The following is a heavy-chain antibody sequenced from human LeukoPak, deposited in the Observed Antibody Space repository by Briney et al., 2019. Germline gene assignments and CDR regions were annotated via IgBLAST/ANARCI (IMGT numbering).Heavy chain of an antibody. J-gene: IGHJ6*02. CDR2: IYIDGSST. CDR1: GFTFSSYW. D-gene: IGHD4-17*01. CDR3: ARSRDYGDYYYYYDMDV. V-gene: IGHV3-74*01. Sequence: PGGSLRLSCAASGFTFSSYWMHWVRQAPGKGLVWVSRIYIDGSSTSYADSVKGRFTISRDNAKNTLYLQMNSLRAEDTAVYYCARSRDYGDYYYYYDMDVWGQGPTVTVSS.